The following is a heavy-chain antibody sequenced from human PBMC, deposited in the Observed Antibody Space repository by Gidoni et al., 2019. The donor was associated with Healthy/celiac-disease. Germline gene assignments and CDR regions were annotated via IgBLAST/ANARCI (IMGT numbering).Heavy chain of an antibody. V-gene: IGHV3-30*04. J-gene: IGHJ4*02. Sequence: QVQLVESGGGVVQPGRSLRLSCAASGFTFSSYAMHWVRQAPGKGLEWVAVISYDGSNKYYADSVKGRFTISRDNSKNTLYLQMNSLRAEDTAVYYCARESYDILTGYYFLDYWGQGTLVTVSS. CDR2: ISYDGSNK. D-gene: IGHD3-9*01. CDR1: GFTFSSYA. CDR3: ARESYDILTGYYFLDY.